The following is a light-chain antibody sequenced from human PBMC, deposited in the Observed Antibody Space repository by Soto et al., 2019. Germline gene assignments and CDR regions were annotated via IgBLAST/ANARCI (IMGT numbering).Light chain of an antibody. CDR3: QQYNNWPPWT. CDR2: DAS. J-gene: IGKJ1*01. Sequence: TQSPVTLSVSPGDRATLSCRASQSVSRNLAWYQQKPGQAPRLLIHDASARATGIPARFSGSGSGTEFTLTISSLQSEDFAVYYCQQYNNWPPWTFGQGTKVDIK. CDR1: QSVSRN. V-gene: IGKV3-15*01.